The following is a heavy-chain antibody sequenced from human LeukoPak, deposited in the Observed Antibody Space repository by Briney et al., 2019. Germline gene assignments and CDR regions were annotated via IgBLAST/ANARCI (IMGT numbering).Heavy chain of an antibody. CDR3: VRGDTRDY. D-gene: IGHD3-16*01. CDR2: INSAGSTM. CDR1: GFTFSDST. V-gene: IGHV3-21*01. Sequence: PGGSVRLSCAASGFTFSDSTMNWVRQASGKRLEWVASINSAGSTMHYADSVKGRLTISRDNAKNSLYLHLNSLRAEDTAVYYCVRGDTRDYWGQGTLITVSS. J-gene: IGHJ4*02.